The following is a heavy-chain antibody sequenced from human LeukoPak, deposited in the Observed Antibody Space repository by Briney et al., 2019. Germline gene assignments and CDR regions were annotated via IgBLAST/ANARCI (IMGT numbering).Heavy chain of an antibody. D-gene: IGHD3-3*01. J-gene: IGHJ6*02. Sequence: GRSLRLSCAASGFTFSSYSMHWVRQAPGKGLEWVAVVWYDGSNKYYADSVKGRLPISRKNSKNPVYLQMNSLGAEDTAVYYWAKGTIFGVVLGMDVWGQGTTVTVSS. V-gene: IGHV3-33*06. CDR3: AKGTIFGVVLGMDV. CDR1: GFTFSSYS. CDR2: VWYDGSNK.